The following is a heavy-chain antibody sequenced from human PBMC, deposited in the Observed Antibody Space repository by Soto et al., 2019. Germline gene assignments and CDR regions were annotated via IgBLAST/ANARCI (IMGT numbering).Heavy chain of an antibody. CDR3: ARDLLPTVARPVYYYYGMDV. D-gene: IGHD4-17*01. CDR1: GFTFSSYA. CDR2: ISYDGSNK. V-gene: IGHV3-30-3*01. J-gene: IGHJ6*02. Sequence: QVQLVESGGGVVQPGRSLRLSCAASGFTFSSYAMHWVRQAPGKGLEWVAVISYDGSNKYYADSVKGRFTISRDNSKNTLYLQMNSLRAEDTAVYYCARDLLPTVARPVYYYYGMDVWGQGTTVTVSS.